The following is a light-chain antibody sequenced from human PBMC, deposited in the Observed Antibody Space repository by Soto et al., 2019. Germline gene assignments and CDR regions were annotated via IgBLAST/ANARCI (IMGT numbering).Light chain of an antibody. CDR1: SSDVDSYNY. CDR3: SSYTSSSTDV. J-gene: IGLJ1*01. Sequence: QSALTQPASVSGSPGQSITISCTGTSSDVDSYNYVSWYQQHPGKAPKLMIYEVSNRPSGVSNRFSGSKSGNTASLTISGLQAEDEADYYCSSYTSSSTDVFGTGTKVTVL. V-gene: IGLV2-14*01. CDR2: EVS.